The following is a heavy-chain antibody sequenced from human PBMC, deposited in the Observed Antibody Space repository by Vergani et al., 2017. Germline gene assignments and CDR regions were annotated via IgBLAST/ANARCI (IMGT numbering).Heavy chain of an antibody. D-gene: IGHD4-23*01. CDR3: ARQRTGVREDAFDI. CDR1: GGTFSSYA. V-gene: IGHV1-69*01. J-gene: IGHJ3*02. Sequence: QVQLVQSGAEVKKPGSSVKVSCKASGGTFSSYAVSWVRQAPGQGLEWMGGIIPIFGTANYAQKFQGRVTITADESTSAAYMELSSLRAEDTAVYYCARQRTGVREDAFDIWGQGTMVTVSS. CDR2: IIPIFGTA.